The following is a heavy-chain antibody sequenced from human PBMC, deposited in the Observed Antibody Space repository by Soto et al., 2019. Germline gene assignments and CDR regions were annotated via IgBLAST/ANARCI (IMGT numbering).Heavy chain of an antibody. Sequence: PGGSLRLSCAASGFTFSGSGIHWVRQASGKGLEWVGRIRTKTNNYATAYAASVKGRFTISRDDSKNMAYLQMNSLKTEDTAVSYCTAMAGTDYWGQGTLVTVSS. V-gene: IGHV3-73*01. CDR1: GFTFSGSG. D-gene: IGHD1-1*01. CDR2: IRTKTNNYAT. J-gene: IGHJ4*02. CDR3: TAMAGTDY.